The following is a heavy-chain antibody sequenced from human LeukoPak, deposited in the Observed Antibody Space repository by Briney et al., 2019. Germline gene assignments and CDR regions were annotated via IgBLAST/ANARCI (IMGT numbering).Heavy chain of an antibody. CDR3: ARIKGFYYYGSGGATGYFDY. CDR2: INHSGST. J-gene: IGHJ4*02. D-gene: IGHD3-10*01. V-gene: IGHV4-34*01. Sequence: PSETLSLTCAVYGGSFSGYYWSWIRQPPGKGLEWIGEINHSGSTNYNPSLKSRVTISVDTSKNQFSLKLSSVTAADTAVYYCARIKGFYYYGSGGATGYFDYWGQGTLVTVSS. CDR1: GGSFSGYY.